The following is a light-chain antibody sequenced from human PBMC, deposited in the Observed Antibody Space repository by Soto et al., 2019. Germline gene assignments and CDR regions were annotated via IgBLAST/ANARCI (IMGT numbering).Light chain of an antibody. CDR1: QSVSSY. CDR3: QQYGSSPRT. J-gene: IGKJ4*01. CDR2: DAP. V-gene: IGKV3D-20*01. Sequence: EIVLTQSPATLSLSPGEIATLACGASQSVSSYLAWYQQKPGQAPSLLIYDAPNRATGIPARFSGSGSGTDFTLTISRLEPEDFAVYYCQQYGSSPRTFGGGTKVDIK.